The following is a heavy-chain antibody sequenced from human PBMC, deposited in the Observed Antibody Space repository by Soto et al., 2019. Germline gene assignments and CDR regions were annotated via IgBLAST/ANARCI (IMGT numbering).Heavy chain of an antibody. CDR3: ARDQDSSSWSQFDY. D-gene: IGHD6-13*01. V-gene: IGHV3-33*01. J-gene: IGHJ4*02. Sequence: PGGSMRLSCAASGFTFSSYGMHWVRQDPGKGLEWVAVIWYDGSNKYYADSVKGRFTISRDNSKNTLYLQMNSLRAEDTAVYYCARDQDSSSWSQFDYWGQGTPVTSPQ. CDR2: IWYDGSNK. CDR1: GFTFSSYG.